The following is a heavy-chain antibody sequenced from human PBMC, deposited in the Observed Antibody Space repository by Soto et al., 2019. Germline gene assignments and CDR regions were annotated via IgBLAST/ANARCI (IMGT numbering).Heavy chain of an antibody. CDR2: RSVYNGNT. V-gene: IGHV1-18*04. D-gene: IGHD5-12*01. Sequence: QVQLVQAGAEVMKPGASVKVSCKASGYTFTSYGISWVRQAPGQGLEWMGWRSVYNGNTDYAEKFQGRVTMTTDTSTRTAYMELRSLRSDDTAVYYCATSYDSGFDPWGQGTLVTVSS. CDR1: GYTFTSYG. J-gene: IGHJ5*02. CDR3: ATSYDSGFDP.